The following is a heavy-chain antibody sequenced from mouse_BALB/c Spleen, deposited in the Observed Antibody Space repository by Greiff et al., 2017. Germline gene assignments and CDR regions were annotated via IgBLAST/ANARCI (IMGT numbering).Heavy chain of an antibody. Sequence: QVQLKQPGAELVKPGASVKLSCKASGYTFTSYWMHWVKQRPGQGLEWIGEIDPSVSYTNYNQKFKGKATLTVDKSSSTAYMQLSSLTSEDSAVYYCARGLPSAMDYWGQGTSVTVSS. J-gene: IGHJ4*01. V-gene: IGHV1-69*02. CDR2: IDPSVSYT. CDR1: GYTFTSYW. CDR3: ARGLPSAMDY. D-gene: IGHD3-1*01.